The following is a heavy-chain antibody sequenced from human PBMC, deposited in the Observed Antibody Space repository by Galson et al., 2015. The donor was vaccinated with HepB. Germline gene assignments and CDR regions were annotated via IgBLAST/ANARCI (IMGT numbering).Heavy chain of an antibody. Sequence: SLRLSCAASGFTFSSYAMSWVRQAPGKGLEWVSAISGSGGSTYYADSVKGRFTISRDNSKNTLYLQMNSLRAEDTAVYYCAKDRGVYDILTGYQQIDWYFDLWGRGTLVTVSS. V-gene: IGHV3-23*01. J-gene: IGHJ2*01. D-gene: IGHD3-9*01. CDR3: AKDRGVYDILTGYQQIDWYFDL. CDR2: ISGSGGST. CDR1: GFTFSSYA.